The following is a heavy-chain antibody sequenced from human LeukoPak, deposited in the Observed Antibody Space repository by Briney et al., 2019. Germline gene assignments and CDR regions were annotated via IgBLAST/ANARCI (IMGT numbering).Heavy chain of an antibody. D-gene: IGHD6-6*01. V-gene: IGHV4-59*01. CDR3: ATGSASQTSDAFDI. J-gene: IGHJ3*02. CDR1: GGSMSSFY. Sequence: SETLSLTCTVSGGSMSSFYWSWIRQPPGKGLEWIGYMYHSGSTNYNPSLKSRVTVSVDTSKNQFSLKLSSVTAADTAVYYCATGSASQTSDAFDIWGHGTMVTVSS. CDR2: MYHSGST.